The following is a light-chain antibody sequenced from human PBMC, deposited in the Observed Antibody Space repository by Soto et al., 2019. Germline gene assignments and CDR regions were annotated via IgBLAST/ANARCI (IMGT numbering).Light chain of an antibody. Sequence: EIVLTQSPGTLSLSPGERATLSCRASQSVSSGYLAWFQQKPGQAPRLLIYDASNRATGIPARFSGSGSGTDFTLTTSSLEPEDFAVYYCQQRSDWITFGQGTRLEIK. J-gene: IGKJ5*01. V-gene: IGKV3-11*01. CDR3: QQRSDWIT. CDR2: DAS. CDR1: QSVSSGY.